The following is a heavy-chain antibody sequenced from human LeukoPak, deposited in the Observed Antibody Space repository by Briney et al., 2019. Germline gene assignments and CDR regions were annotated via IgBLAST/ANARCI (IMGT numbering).Heavy chain of an antibody. J-gene: IGHJ2*01. V-gene: IGHV4-59*01. CDR3: ARDSRPAHYYDSSGQDWYFDL. D-gene: IGHD3-22*01. CDR1: GRSISSYY. Sequence: PSETLSLTCTVSGRSISSYYSSWIRQPPGKGLEWIGYISYSGSTNYNPSLKSRITISVVTSKNQFSLKLSSVTAADTAVYYCARDSRPAHYYDSSGQDWYFDLWGRGTLVTVSS. CDR2: ISYSGST.